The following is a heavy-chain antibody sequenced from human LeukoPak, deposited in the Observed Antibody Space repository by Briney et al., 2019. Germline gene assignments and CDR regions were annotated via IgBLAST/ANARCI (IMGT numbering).Heavy chain of an antibody. Sequence: SETLSLTCAVYGGSFSGYYWSGIRQPPGKGLEWIGEINHSGSTNYNPSLKSRVTISVDTSKNQFSLKLSSVTAADTAVYYCTRWGNSPVAYGWFDPWGQGTLVTVSS. V-gene: IGHV4-34*01. D-gene: IGHD2-8*02. J-gene: IGHJ5*02. CDR2: INHSGST. CDR1: GGSFSGYY. CDR3: TRWGNSPVAYGWFDP.